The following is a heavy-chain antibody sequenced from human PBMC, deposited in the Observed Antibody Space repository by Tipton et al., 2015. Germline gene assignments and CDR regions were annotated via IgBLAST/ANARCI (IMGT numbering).Heavy chain of an antibody. D-gene: IGHD2-21*02. V-gene: IGHV1-69*06. CDR2: IIPVLDTA. J-gene: IGHJ3*02. Sequence: QSGAEVKKPGSSVKVSCKTSGGTFSSYAISWVRQAPGQGLEWMGGIIPVLDTANYAQKFQDRVTITADKSTGTAYMELSSLRSEDTAVYYCARDLAGDEIAFDIWGQGTMVTVSS. CDR1: GGTFSSYA. CDR3: ARDLAGDEIAFDI.